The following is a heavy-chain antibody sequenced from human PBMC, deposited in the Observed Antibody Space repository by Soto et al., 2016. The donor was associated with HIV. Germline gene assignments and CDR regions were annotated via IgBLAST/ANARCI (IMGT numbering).Heavy chain of an antibody. CDR1: GGSISSGSFY. CDR3: ARDDITAAGYFDY. CDR2: IYTSGST. D-gene: IGHD6-13*01. Sequence: VQLQESGPGLVKPSQTLSLTCTVSGGSISSGSFYWSWIRQPAGKGLEWIGRIYTSGSTNYNPSLKSRVTISVDTSKNQFSLNLSSVTAADTAVYYCARDDITAAGYFDYWGQGTLVTVSS. J-gene: IGHJ4*02. V-gene: IGHV4-61*02.